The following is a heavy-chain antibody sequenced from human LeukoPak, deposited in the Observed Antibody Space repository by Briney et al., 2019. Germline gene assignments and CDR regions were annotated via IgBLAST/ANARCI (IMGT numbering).Heavy chain of an antibody. D-gene: IGHD6-19*01. Sequence: PGGSLRLSCAASGFTFSSYEMNWVRQAPGKGLEWVSAISGCGGSTYYAGSVKGRFTISRDNSKNTLYLQMNSLRAEDTAVYYCAKAKKYSSGWYPVEAFDIWGQGTMVTVSS. CDR2: ISGCGGST. CDR1: GFTFSSYE. J-gene: IGHJ3*02. V-gene: IGHV3-23*01. CDR3: AKAKKYSSGWYPVEAFDI.